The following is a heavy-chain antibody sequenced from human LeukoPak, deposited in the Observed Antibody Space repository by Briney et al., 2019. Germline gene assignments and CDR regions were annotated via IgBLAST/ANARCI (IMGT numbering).Heavy chain of an antibody. Sequence: ASVKVSRKASGYTFTSYYMHWVRQAPGQGLEWMXIMNPSGGSTTYAQKFQGRITMTSDTSTSTVYMDLSSLRSEDTAVYYCARDRRIAVAGTPPDYWGQGTLVTVSS. CDR1: GYTFTSYY. D-gene: IGHD6-19*01. J-gene: IGHJ4*02. CDR2: MNPSGGST. CDR3: ARDRRIAVAGTPPDY. V-gene: IGHV1-46*01.